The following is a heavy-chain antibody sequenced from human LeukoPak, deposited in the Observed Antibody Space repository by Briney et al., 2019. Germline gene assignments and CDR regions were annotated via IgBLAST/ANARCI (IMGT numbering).Heavy chain of an antibody. D-gene: IGHD4-23*01. CDR1: GFTFSSYA. J-gene: IGHJ4*02. Sequence: PGGSLRLSCAVSGFTFSSYAMSWVRQAPGKGLQWVSVISGSGGSTYYADSVKGRFTISRDNSKNTLYLQMNSLRAEDTAVYYCAKDDYGGKARCYDYWGQGTLVTVSS. CDR3: AKDDYGGKARCYDY. V-gene: IGHV3-23*01. CDR2: ISGSGGST.